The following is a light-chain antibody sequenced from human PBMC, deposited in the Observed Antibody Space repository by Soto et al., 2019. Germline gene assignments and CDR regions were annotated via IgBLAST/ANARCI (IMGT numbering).Light chain of an antibody. Sequence: EIVLTQSPGTLSLSPGERATLSCRASQSVSSSYLAWYQQKPGQAPRPLIYGASSRGTGIPDRFSGSGSGTAFTLTISSREPEDFAVYYGQQYGSSPPITFGQGTRLEIK. CDR3: QQYGSSPPIT. J-gene: IGKJ5*01. V-gene: IGKV3-20*01. CDR2: GAS. CDR1: QSVSSSY.